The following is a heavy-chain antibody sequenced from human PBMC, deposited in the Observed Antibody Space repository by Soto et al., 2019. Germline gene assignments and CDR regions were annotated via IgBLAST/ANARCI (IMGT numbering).Heavy chain of an antibody. V-gene: IGHV3-21*01. CDR1: GFTFSSYG. CDR2: ISSSSSYI. J-gene: IGHJ5*02. CDR3: AMEAQVGVPFDP. D-gene: IGHD1-26*01. Sequence: PEGSLRLSCAASGFTFSSYGMNWVRQAPGKGLEWVSSISSSSSYIYYADSVKGRFTISRDNAKNSLYLQMNSLRAEDTAVYYCAMEAQVGVPFDPWGQGTLVTVSS.